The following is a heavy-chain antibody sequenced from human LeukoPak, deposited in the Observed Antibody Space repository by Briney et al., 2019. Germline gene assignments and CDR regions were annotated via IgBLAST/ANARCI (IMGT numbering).Heavy chain of an antibody. CDR2: IYTSGST. Sequence: SETLSLTCTVSGGSISSYYWSWIRQPAGKGLEWIGRIYTSGSTNYNPSLKSRVTMSVATSKNQFSLKLSSVTAADTAVYYCARDIILWQQLAIDYWGQGTLVTVSS. CDR1: GGSISSYY. CDR3: ARDIILWQQLAIDY. J-gene: IGHJ4*02. V-gene: IGHV4-4*07. D-gene: IGHD6-13*01.